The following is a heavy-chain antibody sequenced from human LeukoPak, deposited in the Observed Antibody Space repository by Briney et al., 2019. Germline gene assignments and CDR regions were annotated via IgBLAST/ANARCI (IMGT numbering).Heavy chain of an antibody. D-gene: IGHD4-23*01. V-gene: IGHV3-21*01. J-gene: IGHJ3*02. CDR3: AREVRSTTVVIMDAFDI. CDR2: ISSSSRYI. CDR1: GFIFSDYS. Sequence: GGSLRLSCAASGFIFSDYSIHWVRQAPGKGLEWVSSISSSSRYISYADSLKGRFTISGDNAKNSLYLQMNSLRAEDTALYYCAREVRSTTVVIMDAFDIWGQGTMVTVSS.